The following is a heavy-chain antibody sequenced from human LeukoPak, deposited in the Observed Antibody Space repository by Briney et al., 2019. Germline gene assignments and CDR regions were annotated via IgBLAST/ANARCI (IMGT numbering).Heavy chain of an antibody. CDR3: ARGDLGYCSGGSCPRFDP. CDR2: IIPILGLA. D-gene: IGHD2-15*01. Sequence: SVKVSCKASGGTFSSYAISWVRQAPGQGLEWMGRIIPILGLANYAQKFQGRVTITADKSTSTAYMELSSLRSEDTAVYYCARGDLGYCSGGSCPRFDPWGQGTLVTVSS. J-gene: IGHJ5*02. CDR1: GGTFSSYA. V-gene: IGHV1-69*04.